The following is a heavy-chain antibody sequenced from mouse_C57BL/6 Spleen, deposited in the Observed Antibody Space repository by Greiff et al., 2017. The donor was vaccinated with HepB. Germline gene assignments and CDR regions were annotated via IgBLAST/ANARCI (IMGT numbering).Heavy chain of an antibody. CDR1: GYTFTSYW. CDR3: ARTYYYGSSPLYFDY. V-gene: IGHV1-69*01. D-gene: IGHD1-1*01. CDR2: IDPSDSYT. Sequence: QVQLQQSGAELVMPGASVKLSCKASGYTFTSYWMHWVKQRPGQGLEWIGEIDPSDSYTNYNQKFKGKSTLTVDKSSSTAYMQLSSLTSEDSAVYYCARTYYYGSSPLYFDYWGQGTTLTVSS. J-gene: IGHJ2*01.